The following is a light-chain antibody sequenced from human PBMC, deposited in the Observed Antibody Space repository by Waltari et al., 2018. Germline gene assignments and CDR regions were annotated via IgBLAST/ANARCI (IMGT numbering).Light chain of an antibody. CDR3: QKYESLPAT. CDR1: QSISRY. V-gene: IGKV3-20*01. J-gene: IGKJ1*01. CDR2: EAS. Sequence: EIMLTQSPGTMSLSPGERATLSCRASQSISRYLAWYQQKPGQAPRLLIYEASRRATGTPDRFSDSGSGTDFSLTISRLEPEDFAVYYCQKYESLPATFGQGTKVEIK.